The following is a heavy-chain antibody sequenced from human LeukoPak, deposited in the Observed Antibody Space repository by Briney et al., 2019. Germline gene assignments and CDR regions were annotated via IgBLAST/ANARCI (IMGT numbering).Heavy chain of an antibody. CDR2: INHSGHT. V-gene: IGHV4-34*01. J-gene: IGHJ4*02. Sequence: SETLSLTCAVYGGSFSGYYWSWIRQPPGKGLEWIGEINHSGHTYYSPSLKSRVTISVDTSNNRFSLSLSAVTAADTAIYYCARDTRTAQGFDYWGQGILVTVSS. D-gene: IGHD2-15*01. CDR3: ARDTRTAQGFDY. CDR1: GGSFSGYY.